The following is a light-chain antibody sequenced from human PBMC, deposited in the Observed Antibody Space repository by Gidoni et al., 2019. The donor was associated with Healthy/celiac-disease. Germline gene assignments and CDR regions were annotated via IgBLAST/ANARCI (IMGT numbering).Light chain of an antibody. CDR3: SSYTSSSTVV. J-gene: IGLJ2*01. Sequence: QSALTQPASVSGSPGQSITIACHGTSSDVGGYNYVSWYQQHPGKAPNLMIYDVSNRPSGVSNRFSGSKSGNTASLTISGLQAEDEADYYCSSYTSSSTVVFGGGTKLTVL. V-gene: IGLV2-14*03. CDR1: SSDVGGYNY. CDR2: DVS.